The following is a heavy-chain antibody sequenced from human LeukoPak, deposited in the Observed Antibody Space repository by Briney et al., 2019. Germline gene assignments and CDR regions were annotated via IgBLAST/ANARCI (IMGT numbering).Heavy chain of an antibody. V-gene: IGHV3-23*01. CDR1: GGTFSSYA. J-gene: IGHJ4*02. CDR2: ISGSGGST. CDR3: AKDSVRIAVAPYYFDY. Sequence: ASVKVSCKASGGTFSSYAISWVRQAPGKGLEWVSAISGSGGSTYYADSVKGRFTISRDNSKNTLYLQMNSLRAEDTAVYYCAKDSVRIAVAPYYFDYWGQGTLVTVSS. D-gene: IGHD6-19*01.